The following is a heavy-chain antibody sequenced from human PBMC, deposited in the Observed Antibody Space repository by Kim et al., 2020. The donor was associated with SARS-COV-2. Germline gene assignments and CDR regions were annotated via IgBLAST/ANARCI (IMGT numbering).Heavy chain of an antibody. CDR2: ISYDGSNK. V-gene: IGHV3-30-3*01. J-gene: IGHJ4*02. CDR1: GFTFSSYA. D-gene: IGHD2-15*01. Sequence: GGSLRLSCAASGFTFSSYAMHWVRQAPGKGLEWVAVISYDGSNKYYADSVKGRFTISRDNSKNTLYLQMNSLRAEDTAVYYCAREGVGPLDYWGQGTLVTVSS. CDR3: AREGVGPLDY.